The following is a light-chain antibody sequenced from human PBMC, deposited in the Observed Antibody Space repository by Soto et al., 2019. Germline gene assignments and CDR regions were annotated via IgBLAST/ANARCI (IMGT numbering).Light chain of an antibody. CDR3: SLYTSSSTLGV. Sequence: QSALTQPASVSGSPGQSITISCTGTSSDVGGYNYVSWYQQHPGKAPKLMIYEVSNRPSGVSNRFSGSKSGNTASLTISGHQAEYEADYYCSLYTSSSTLGVFGGGTKVTVL. CDR2: EVS. V-gene: IGLV2-14*01. CDR1: SSDVGGYNY. J-gene: IGLJ3*02.